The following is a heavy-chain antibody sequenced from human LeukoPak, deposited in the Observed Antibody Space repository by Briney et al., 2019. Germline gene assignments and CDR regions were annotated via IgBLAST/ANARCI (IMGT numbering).Heavy chain of an antibody. CDR1: TFNFSDYG. CDR3: ARAFLERSLKFYMDV. V-gene: IGHV3-30*03. CDR2: ISYDGHIK. J-gene: IGHJ6*03. D-gene: IGHD3-3*02. Sequence: PGRSLRLSCEDSTFNFSDYGMHWVRQAPGKGLEWLALISYDGHIKFYADYLKGRFIISRDDSKNTLYLQMNSLRAEDTAVYYCARAFLERSLKFYMDVWGKGTTVTVSS.